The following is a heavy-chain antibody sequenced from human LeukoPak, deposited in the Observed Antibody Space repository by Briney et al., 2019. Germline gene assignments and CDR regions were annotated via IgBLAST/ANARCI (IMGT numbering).Heavy chain of an antibody. V-gene: IGHV1-2*02. Sequence: ASVKVSCKASGYTFTGYYMHWVRQAPGQGLEWMGWINPNSGGTNYAQKFQGRVTMTRDTSISTAYMELSRLRSDDTAVYYCAREIKIPRGKTYYYDSSGYRNPSYYYYYYMDVWGKGTTVTVSS. CDR1: GYTFTGYY. CDR2: INPNSGGT. D-gene: IGHD3-22*01. J-gene: IGHJ6*03. CDR3: AREIKIPRGKTYYYDSSGYRNPSYYYYYYMDV.